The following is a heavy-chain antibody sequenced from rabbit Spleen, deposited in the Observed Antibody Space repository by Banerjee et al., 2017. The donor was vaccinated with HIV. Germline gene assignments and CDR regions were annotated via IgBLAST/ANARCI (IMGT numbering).Heavy chain of an antibody. D-gene: IGHD1-1*01. CDR2: IEGGYSGFS. CDR3: ARDTSSSFSSYGMDL. CDR1: GVSFSGSSY. V-gene: IGHV1S40*01. Sequence: QSLEESGGDLVKPGASLTLTCIASGVSFSGSSYMCWVRQAPGKGLEWIACIEGGYSGFSYFASWAKGRFTISKPSSTTVTLQMTSLTAADTATYFCARDTSSSFSSYGMDLWGPGTLVTVS. J-gene: IGHJ6*01.